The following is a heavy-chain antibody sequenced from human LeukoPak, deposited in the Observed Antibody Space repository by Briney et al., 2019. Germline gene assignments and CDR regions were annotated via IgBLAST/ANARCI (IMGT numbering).Heavy chain of an antibody. CDR1: GFTFSSYI. CDR2: ISSSSSYI. V-gene: IGHV3-21*01. Sequence: GGSLRLSCAASGFTFSSYIMNWVRQAPGKGLEWVSSISSSSSYIYYADSVKGRFTISRDNAKNSLYLQMNSLRAEDTAVYYCARPDEQQLVRDAFDIWGQGTMVTVSS. CDR3: ARPDEQQLVRDAFDI. J-gene: IGHJ3*02. D-gene: IGHD6-13*01.